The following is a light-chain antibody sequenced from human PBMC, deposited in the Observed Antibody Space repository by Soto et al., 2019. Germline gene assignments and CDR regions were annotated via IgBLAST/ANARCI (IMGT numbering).Light chain of an antibody. Sequence: DLQMTQSPSSLSASVGDRVTITCRASQSISNYLNWYQQKPGKAPKLLIYGASSLQSGVPSRFSGSRSGTDFTLTVSTLQPEDFATYYCQQSYSSPLTFGGGTKVEIK. CDR1: QSISNY. V-gene: IGKV1-39*01. CDR3: QQSYSSPLT. J-gene: IGKJ4*01. CDR2: GAS.